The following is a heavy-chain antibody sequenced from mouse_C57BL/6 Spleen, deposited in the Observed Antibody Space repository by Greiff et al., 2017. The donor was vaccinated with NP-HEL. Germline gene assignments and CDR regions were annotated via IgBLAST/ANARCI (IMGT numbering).Heavy chain of an antibody. J-gene: IGHJ4*01. CDR3: ARDDYGSSYYAMGY. V-gene: IGHV5-4*01. CDR2: ISDGGSYT. Sequence: EVMLVESGGGLVKPGGSLKLSCAASGFTFSSYAMSWVRQTPEKRLEWVATISDGGSYTYYPDNVKGRFTISRDNAKNNLYLQMSHLKSEDTAMYYCARDDYGSSYYAMGYWGQGTSVTVSS. CDR1: GFTFSSYA. D-gene: IGHD1-1*01.